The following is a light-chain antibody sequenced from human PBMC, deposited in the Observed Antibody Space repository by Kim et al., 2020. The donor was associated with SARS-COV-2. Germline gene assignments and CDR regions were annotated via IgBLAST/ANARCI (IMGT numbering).Light chain of an antibody. Sequence: QSALTQPASVYGSPGQSITISCTGTSSDVGSYNLVSWYQQHPGKAPKLMIYEVSKRPSGVSNRFSGSKSGNTASLTISGLQAEDEADYYCCSCAGSSTHVVFGGGTQLTVL. J-gene: IGLJ2*01. CDR3: CSCAGSSTHVV. CDR1: SSDVGSYNL. CDR2: EVS. V-gene: IGLV2-23*02.